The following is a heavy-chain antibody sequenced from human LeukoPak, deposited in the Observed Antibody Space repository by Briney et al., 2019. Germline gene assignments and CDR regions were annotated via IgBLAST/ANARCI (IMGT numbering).Heavy chain of an antibody. J-gene: IGHJ4*02. D-gene: IGHD2-2*01. CDR2: IYHTGTT. Sequence: SETLSLTCSVSGGPIISYYWSWIRQPPGRGLEWIGYIYHTGTTNYNPSLKSRVTISVNTSTNQLSLRLNSVTAADTAVYYCARGSGWCSSSTCYSFDYWGQGSLVTVSS. CDR1: GGPIISYY. V-gene: IGHV4-59*01. CDR3: ARGSGWCSSSTCYSFDY.